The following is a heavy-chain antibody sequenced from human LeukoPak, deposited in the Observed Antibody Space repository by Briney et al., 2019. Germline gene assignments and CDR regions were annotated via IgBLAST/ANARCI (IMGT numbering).Heavy chain of an antibody. CDR2: ISAYTGNT. V-gene: IGHV1-18*01. CDR1: GYTFTSYG. J-gene: IGHJ6*02. D-gene: IGHD2-2*01. CDR3: ARDGVPAAMHYYYGMDV. Sequence: ASVKVSCKASGYTFTSYGISWVRQALGQGLEWMGWISAYTGNTNYAQKLQGRVTMTTDTSTSTAYMELRSLRSDDTAVYYCARDGVPAAMHYYYGMDVWGQGTTVTVSS.